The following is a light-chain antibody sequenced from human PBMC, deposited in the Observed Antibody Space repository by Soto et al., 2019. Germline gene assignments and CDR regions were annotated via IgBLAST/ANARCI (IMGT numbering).Light chain of an antibody. CDR3: QQNKDWPGT. CDR2: EAS. V-gene: IGKV3-15*01. J-gene: IGKJ1*01. CDR1: QSGSYY. Sequence: EILMTQSPATLSVSPGERVTFSCRASQSGSYYLAWYQQKPGQAPRLLIYEASTRATGIPVRFSGSGSGTEFTLTISSLQSEDFGVYYCQQNKDWPGTFGQGTKVEIK.